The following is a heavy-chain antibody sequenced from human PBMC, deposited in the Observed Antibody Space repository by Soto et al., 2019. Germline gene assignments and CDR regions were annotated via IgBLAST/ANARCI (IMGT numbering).Heavy chain of an antibody. D-gene: IGHD3-22*01. CDR3: ARAVGESYDSSGYYSNWFDP. Sequence: SVKVSCKASGGTFSSYAISWVRQAPGQGLEWMGGIIPIFGTANYAQKFQGRVTITADESTSTAYMELSSLRSEDTAVYYCARAVGESYDSSGYYSNWFDPWGQGTLVTVSS. CDR1: GGTFSSYA. CDR2: IIPIFGTA. J-gene: IGHJ5*02. V-gene: IGHV1-69*13.